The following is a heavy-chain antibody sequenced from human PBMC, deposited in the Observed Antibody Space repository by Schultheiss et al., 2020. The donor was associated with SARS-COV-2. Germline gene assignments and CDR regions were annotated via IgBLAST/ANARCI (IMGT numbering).Heavy chain of an antibody. CDR3: ARTALGGSFPEVHFDY. D-gene: IGHD1-26*01. CDR1: GGSISSSSYY. J-gene: IGHJ4*02. V-gene: IGHV4-39*01. Sequence: SETLSLTCTVSGGSISSSSYYWGWIRQPPGKGLEWIGEINHSGSTNYNPSLKSRVTISVDTSKNQFSLKLSSVTAADTAVYYCARTALGGSFPEVHFDYWGQGTLVTVSS. CDR2: INHSGST.